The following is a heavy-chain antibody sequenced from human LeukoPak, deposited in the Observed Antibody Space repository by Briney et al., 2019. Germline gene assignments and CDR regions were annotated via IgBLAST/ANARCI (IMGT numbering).Heavy chain of an antibody. D-gene: IGHD3-22*01. V-gene: IGHV5-51*01. CDR2: IYPGDSDT. J-gene: IGHJ4*02. CDR3: ASGVYYDSSGPYYFDY. CDR1: GYSFTSYR. Sequence: GESLKISCKGSGYSFTSYRIGWVRQMPGKGLEWMGIIYPGDSDTRYSPSFQGQVTISADKSISTAYLQWSSLKASDTAMYYCASGVYYDSSGPYYFDYWGQGTLVTVSS.